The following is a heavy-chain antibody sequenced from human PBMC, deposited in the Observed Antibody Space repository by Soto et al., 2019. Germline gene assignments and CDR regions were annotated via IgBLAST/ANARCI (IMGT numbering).Heavy chain of an antibody. CDR3: ARQGRDIVVVVAAGIDYGMAV. J-gene: IGHJ6*02. Sequence: EVQLVQSGAEVKKPGESLRISCKGSGYSFTSYWISWVRQMPGKGLEWMGRIDPSDSYTNYSPSFQGHVTISADKSISTAYLQWSSLKASDTAMYYCARQGRDIVVVVAAGIDYGMAVWGQGTTVTVSS. V-gene: IGHV5-10-1*03. D-gene: IGHD2-15*01. CDR1: GYSFTSYW. CDR2: IDPSDSYT.